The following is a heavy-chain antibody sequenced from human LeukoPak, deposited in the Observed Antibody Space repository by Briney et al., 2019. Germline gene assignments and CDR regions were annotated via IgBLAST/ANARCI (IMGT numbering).Heavy chain of an antibody. CDR3: ARDRIEQQRTLGRSSNYYYYYYMDV. CDR2: ISGSGGFT. Sequence: GGSLRLSCAASGFTFSSYAMTWVRQAPGKGLEWVSAISGSGGFTSYADSVRGRFTISRDSSKNTLYLQMNSLRAEDTAVYYCARDRIEQQRTLGRSSNYYYYYYMDVWGKGTTVTVSS. CDR1: GFTFSSYA. D-gene: IGHD6-13*01. J-gene: IGHJ6*03. V-gene: IGHV3-23*01.